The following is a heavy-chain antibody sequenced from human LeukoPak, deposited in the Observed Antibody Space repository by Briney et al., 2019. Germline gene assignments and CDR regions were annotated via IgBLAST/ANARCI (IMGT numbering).Heavy chain of an antibody. V-gene: IGHV5-51*01. Sequence: GESLKISCKGSGYSFTSYWIGWVSQMPGKGPELMGIIYPGDSDTRYSPSFQGQVTISADKSISTAYLQWSSLQASDTAMYYCARLVVVMGAFDIWGQGTMVTVSS. D-gene: IGHD3-22*01. CDR3: ARLVVVMGAFDI. CDR1: GYSFTSYW. CDR2: IYPGDSDT. J-gene: IGHJ3*02.